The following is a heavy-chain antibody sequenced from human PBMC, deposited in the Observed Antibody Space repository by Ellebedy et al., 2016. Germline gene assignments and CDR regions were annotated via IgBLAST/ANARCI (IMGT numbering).Heavy chain of an antibody. J-gene: IGHJ4*02. Sequence: GESLKISCAASGFTFSSYWMHWVRQAPGKGLVWVSCSNSDGSNINYADSVKGRFTISRDNAKNTLFLQMSSLRAEDTAVYYCARRVVPAASGYYFDFWGQGTLVTVSS. CDR3: ARRVVPAASGYYFDF. V-gene: IGHV3-74*01. CDR2: SNSDGSNI. D-gene: IGHD2-2*01. CDR1: GFTFSSYW.